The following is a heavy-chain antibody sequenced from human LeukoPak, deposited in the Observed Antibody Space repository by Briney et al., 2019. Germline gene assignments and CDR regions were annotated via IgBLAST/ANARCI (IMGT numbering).Heavy chain of an antibody. CDR3: ARGRDSSSWYPRTKNYYMDV. D-gene: IGHD6-13*01. J-gene: IGHJ6*03. CDR2: INHSGST. V-gene: IGHV4-34*01. Sequence: PSETLSLTCAVYGGSFSGYYWSWIRQPPGKGLEWIGEINHSGSTNYNPSLKSRVTISVDTSKNQFSLKLSSVTAADTAVYYCARGRDSSSWYPRTKNYYMDVWGKGTTATVSS. CDR1: GGSFSGYY.